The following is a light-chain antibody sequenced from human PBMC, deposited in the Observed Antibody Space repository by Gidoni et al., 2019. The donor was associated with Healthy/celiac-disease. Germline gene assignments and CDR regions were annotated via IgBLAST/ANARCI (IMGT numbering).Light chain of an antibody. CDR3: QQSSNSPRT. CDR1: QSVSSY. Sequence: DIVLPQSPAPLSSSPGDRATISCRASQSVSSYLSWYQQKPGKAPRLLIYAASNRATGIPARFSGSGSGTDFTLTISSLQPEDFAVYYCQQSSNSPRTFGQGTKVEIK. J-gene: IGKJ1*01. CDR2: AAS. V-gene: IGKV3-11*01.